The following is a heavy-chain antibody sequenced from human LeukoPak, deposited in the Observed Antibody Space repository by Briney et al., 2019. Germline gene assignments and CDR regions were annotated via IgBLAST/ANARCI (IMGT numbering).Heavy chain of an antibody. CDR1: GGTFSSYA. V-gene: IGHV1-69*05. CDR3: ARGGPGRGYYYYYYMDV. D-gene: IGHD3-10*01. CDR2: IIPIFGTA. J-gene: IGHJ6*03. Sequence: SVKVSCKASGGTFSSYAISWVRQAPGQGLEWMGGIIPIFGTANYAQKFQGRVTITTDESTSTAYMELSSLRSEDTAVYYCARGGPGRGYYYYYYMDVWGKGTTVTVSS.